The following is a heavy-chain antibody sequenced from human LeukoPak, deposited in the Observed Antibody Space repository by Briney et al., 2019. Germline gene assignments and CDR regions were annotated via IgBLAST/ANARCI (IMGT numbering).Heavy chain of an antibody. V-gene: IGHV3-53*01. CDR3: AKDLKRGLRSYGMDV. CDR1: GFTVSSNY. Sequence: PGGSLRLSCAASGFTVSSNYMSWVRQAPGKGLEWVSIIYSGGSTYYADSVKGRFTISRDNSKNTLYLQMNSLRAEDTAVYYCAKDLKRGLRSYGMDVWGQGTTVTVSS. J-gene: IGHJ6*02. D-gene: IGHD5-12*01. CDR2: IYSGGST.